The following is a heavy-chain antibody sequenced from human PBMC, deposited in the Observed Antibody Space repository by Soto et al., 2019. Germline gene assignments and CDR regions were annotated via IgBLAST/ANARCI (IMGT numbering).Heavy chain of an antibody. D-gene: IGHD2-15*01. CDR2: MNPNSGNT. V-gene: IGHV1-8*01. CDR1: GYTFTSYD. CDR3: ARVVGSLYCSGGSCYSTFDY. Sequence: SSVKVSCKASGYTFTSYDINWVRQATGQGLEWMGWMNPNSGNTGYAQKFQGRVTMTRNTSISTAYMELSSLRSEDTAVYYCARVVGSLYCSGGSCYSTFDYWGQGTLVTVSS. J-gene: IGHJ4*02.